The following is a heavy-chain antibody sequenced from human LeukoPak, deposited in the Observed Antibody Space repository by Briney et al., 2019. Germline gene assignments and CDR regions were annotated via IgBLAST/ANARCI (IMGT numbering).Heavy chain of an antibody. V-gene: IGHV3-21*01. D-gene: IGHD6-6*01. CDR2: IFPSGGEI. Sequence: GGSLRLSCAASGFTFSTFAMIWVRQPPGKGLEWVSSIFPSGGEIHYADSVRGRFTISRDNAKNSLYLQMNSLRAEDTAVYYCARNLEYSSSSGWGYYYYYYYMDVWGKGTTVTVSS. CDR1: GFTFSTFA. CDR3: ARNLEYSSSSGWGYYYYYYYMDV. J-gene: IGHJ6*03.